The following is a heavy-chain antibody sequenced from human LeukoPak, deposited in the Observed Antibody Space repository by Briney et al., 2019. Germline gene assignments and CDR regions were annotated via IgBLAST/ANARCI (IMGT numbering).Heavy chain of an antibody. Sequence: GGSLRLSCAASGLAFSDYWMSWVRQAPGKGLEWVANIKQDGSEKYYVDSVKGRFTISRDNAKNSLYLQMNSLRAEDTAVYYCARDSSGYYYYGMDVWGQGTTVTVSS. CDR1: GLAFSDYW. CDR3: ARDSSGYYYYGMDV. D-gene: IGHD3-22*01. J-gene: IGHJ6*02. CDR2: IKQDGSEK. V-gene: IGHV3-7*01.